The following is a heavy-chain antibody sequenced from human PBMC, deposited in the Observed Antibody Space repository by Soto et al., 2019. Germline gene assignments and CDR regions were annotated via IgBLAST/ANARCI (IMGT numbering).Heavy chain of an antibody. D-gene: IGHD5-18*01. V-gene: IGHV1-69*13. J-gene: IGHJ6*02. CDR3: ARKDTAMVTLYYGMDV. Sequence: EASVKVSCKASGGTFSSYAISWVRQAPGQGLEWMGGIIPIFGTANYAQKFQGRVTITADESTSTAYMELSSLRSEDTAVYYCARKDTAMVTLYYGMDVWGQGTTVTVSS. CDR1: GGTFSSYA. CDR2: IIPIFGTA.